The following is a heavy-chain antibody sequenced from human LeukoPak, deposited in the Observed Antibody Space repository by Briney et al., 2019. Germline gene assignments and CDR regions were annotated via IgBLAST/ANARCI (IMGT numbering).Heavy chain of an antibody. CDR2: IIPIFGTA. CDR3: ARDRGYSYVLVY. V-gene: IGHV1-69*13. J-gene: IGHJ4*02. D-gene: IGHD5-18*01. Sequence: SVKVSCKASGGTYSSYAISWVRQAPGQGLEWMGGIIPIFGTANYAQKFQGRVTITADESTSTAYMELSSLRSEDTAVYYCARDRGYSYVLVYWGQGTLVTVSS. CDR1: GGTYSSYA.